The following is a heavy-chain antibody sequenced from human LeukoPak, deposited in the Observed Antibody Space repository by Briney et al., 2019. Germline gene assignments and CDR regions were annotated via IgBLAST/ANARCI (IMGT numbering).Heavy chain of an antibody. D-gene: IGHD1-26*01. Sequence: LSLTCTVSGGSISSYYWSWIRQPPGKGLGWLSYISSGSGTIYYADSVKGRFTISRDNSKNTLYLQMHSLRAEDTAVYYCAREKGSGSFRSWYLDLWGRGTLVTVSS. V-gene: IGHV3-11*01. J-gene: IGHJ2*01. CDR2: ISSGSGTI. CDR1: GGSISSYY. CDR3: AREKGSGSFRSWYLDL.